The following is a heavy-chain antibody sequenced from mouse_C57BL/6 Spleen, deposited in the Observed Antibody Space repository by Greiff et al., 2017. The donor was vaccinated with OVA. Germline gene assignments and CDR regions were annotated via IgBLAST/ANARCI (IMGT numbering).Heavy chain of an antibody. Sequence: VQLQQSGAELMKPGASVKLSCKATGYTFTGYWIEWVKQRPGHGLEWIGEILPGSGSTNYNEKFKGKATFTADTSSNTAYMQLSSLTTEDSAIYYCARGALYDGYYDYYAMDDWGQGTSVTVSS. J-gene: IGHJ4*01. CDR2: ILPGSGST. CDR3: ARGALYDGYYDYYAMDD. D-gene: IGHD2-3*01. V-gene: IGHV1-9*01. CDR1: GYTFTGYW.